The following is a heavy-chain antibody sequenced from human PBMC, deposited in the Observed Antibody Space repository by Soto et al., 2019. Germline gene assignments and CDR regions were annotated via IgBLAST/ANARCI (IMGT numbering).Heavy chain of an antibody. Sequence: QVQLVQSGAEVKKPGSSVKVSCKASGGTFSSYAISWVRQAPGQGLEWMAGIIPTFGTANYAQKFQGRVTITADDSTSTAYMELSSLRSQNTAVYDCAGDGATSPARPGYYYGMDVWGQGTTVTVSS. J-gene: IGHJ6*02. CDR2: IIPTFGTA. CDR3: AGDGATSPARPGYYYGMDV. D-gene: IGHD6-6*01. CDR1: GGTFSSYA. V-gene: IGHV1-69*01.